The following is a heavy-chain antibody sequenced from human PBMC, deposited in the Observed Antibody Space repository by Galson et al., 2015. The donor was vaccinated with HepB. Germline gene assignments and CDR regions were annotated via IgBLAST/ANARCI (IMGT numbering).Heavy chain of an antibody. V-gene: IGHV3-74*01. CDR1: GFTFSSYW. CDR2: INSDGSST. D-gene: IGHD3-10*01. Sequence: SLRLSCAASGFTFSSYWMHWVRQAPGKGLVWVSRINSDGSSTTYADSVKGRFTISRDNAKNTLYLQMNSLRAEDTAVYYCVRNDYASGSYYIRPFDPWGQGTLVTVSS. J-gene: IGHJ5*02. CDR3: VRNDYASGSYYIRPFDP.